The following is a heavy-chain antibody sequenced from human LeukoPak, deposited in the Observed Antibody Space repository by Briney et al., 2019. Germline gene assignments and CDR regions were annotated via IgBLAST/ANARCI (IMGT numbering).Heavy chain of an antibody. Sequence: SETLSLTCTVSGGSISSYYWSWIRQPAGKGLEWIGYIYYSGSTNYNPSLKSRVTISVDTSKNQFSLKLSSVTAADTAVYYCARAGALYCSSTSCYTDAFDIWGQGTMVTVSS. CDR2: IYYSGST. D-gene: IGHD2-2*02. CDR3: ARAGALYCSSTSCYTDAFDI. V-gene: IGHV4-59*01. J-gene: IGHJ3*02. CDR1: GGSISSYY.